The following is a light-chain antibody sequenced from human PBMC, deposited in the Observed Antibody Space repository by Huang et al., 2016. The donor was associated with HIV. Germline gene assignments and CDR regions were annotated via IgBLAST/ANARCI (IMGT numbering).Light chain of an antibody. CDR3: QQYDNWPPGLT. V-gene: IGKV3D-15*01. CDR1: QNVRSN. CDR2: DTS. J-gene: IGKJ4*01. Sequence: EIVMTQSPATLSLSPGGGATLSCRASQNVRSNLAWYQQTPGQAPRLLIYDTSTRASVVPARFSGSGSGTEFTLTISGLQSEDFAVYYCQQYDNWPPGLTFGGGTKVEI.